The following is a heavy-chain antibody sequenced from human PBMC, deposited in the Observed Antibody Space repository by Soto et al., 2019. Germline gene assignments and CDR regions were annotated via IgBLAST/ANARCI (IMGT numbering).Heavy chain of an antibody. J-gene: IGHJ2*01. Sequence: SETLSLTCTVSGGSINSRDYFWNWIRQRPGKGLEWIGYTDYTGNTYYNPTLKSRISMSLDTSKTQFSLDLTSVTAADTALYYCARARGKSYTSSPNWYFDLWGRGALVTVSS. CDR3: ARARGKSYTSSPNWYFDL. V-gene: IGHV4-31*03. CDR2: TDYTGNT. D-gene: IGHD6-6*01. CDR1: GGSINSRDYF.